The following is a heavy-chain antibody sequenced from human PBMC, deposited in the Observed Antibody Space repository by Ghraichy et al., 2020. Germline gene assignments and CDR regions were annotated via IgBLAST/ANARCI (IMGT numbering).Heavy chain of an antibody. CDR3: ARGIPSGSYSYYYYYYYMDV. CDR2: INHSGST. V-gene: IGHV4-34*01. J-gene: IGHJ6*03. Sequence: SETLSLTCAVYGGSFSGYYWSWIRQPPGKGLEWIGEINHSGSTNYNPSLKSRVTISVDTSKNQFSLKLSSVTAADTAVYYCARGIPSGSYSYYYYYYYMDVWGKGTTVTVSS. CDR1: GGSFSGYY. D-gene: IGHD1-26*01.